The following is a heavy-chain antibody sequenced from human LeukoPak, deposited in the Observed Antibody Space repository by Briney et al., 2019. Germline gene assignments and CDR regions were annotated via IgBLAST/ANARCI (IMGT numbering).Heavy chain of an antibody. V-gene: IGHV3-23*01. D-gene: IGHD5-12*01. CDR2: ISGSGGST. CDR3: AKDIVATIDYYYYYMDV. CDR1: GFTFSSYE. J-gene: IGHJ6*03. Sequence: GGSLRLSCAASGFTFSSYEMSWVRQAPGKGLEWVSAISGSGGSTYYADSVKGRFTISRDNSKNTLYLQMNSLRAEDTAVYYCAKDIVATIDYYYYYMDVWGKGTTVTISS.